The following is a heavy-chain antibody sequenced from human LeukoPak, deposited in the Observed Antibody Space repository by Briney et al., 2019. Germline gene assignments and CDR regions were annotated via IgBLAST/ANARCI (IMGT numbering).Heavy chain of an antibody. Sequence: SETLSLTCIVSGGSISSYYWSWIRQPPGKGLEWIGYIYYSGSTNYNPSLKSRVTISVDTSKNQFSLKLSSVTAADTAVYYCAREGYSSSWFSPMFDPWGQGTLVTVSS. V-gene: IGHV4-59*12. CDR1: GGSISSYY. D-gene: IGHD6-13*01. J-gene: IGHJ5*02. CDR3: AREGYSSSWFSPMFDP. CDR2: IYYSGST.